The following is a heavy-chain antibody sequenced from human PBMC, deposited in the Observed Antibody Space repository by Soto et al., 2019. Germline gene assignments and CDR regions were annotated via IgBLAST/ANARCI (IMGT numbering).Heavy chain of an antibody. CDR3: ARGLYYYDSSGYWGY. Sequence: EVQLVESGGGLVQPGGSLRLSCAASGFTFSSYSMNWVRQAPGKGLEWVSYISSSSSTIYYADSVKGRFTISRDNAKNSLYLHMNSLRDDDTAVYYCARGLYYYDSSGYWGYWGQGTLVTVSS. CDR1: GFTFSSYS. CDR2: ISSSSSTI. D-gene: IGHD3-22*01. V-gene: IGHV3-48*02. J-gene: IGHJ4*02.